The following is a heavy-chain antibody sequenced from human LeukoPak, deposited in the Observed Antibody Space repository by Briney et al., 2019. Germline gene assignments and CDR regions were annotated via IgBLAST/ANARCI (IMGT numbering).Heavy chain of an antibody. V-gene: IGHV1-18*01. CDR2: ISAYNGNT. CDR3: ARDAGIAAPTPGF. J-gene: IGHJ4*02. Sequence: GASVTVSCTASGYTFTIYGINWVRQAPGQGREGMGWISAYNGNTNYAQKLQGRVTITTDASTSTAYMEVRSLRSDDTAVYYCARDAGIAAPTPGFWGQGTLVTVSS. D-gene: IGHD6-25*01. CDR1: GYTFTIYG.